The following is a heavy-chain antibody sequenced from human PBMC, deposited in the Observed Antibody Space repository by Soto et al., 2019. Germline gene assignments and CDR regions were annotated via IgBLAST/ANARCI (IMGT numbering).Heavy chain of an antibody. CDR1: GYTFTSYA. D-gene: IGHD3-10*01. V-gene: IGHV1-3*01. CDR2: INAGNRNT. CDR3: ARVDSSTWLNDY. J-gene: IGHJ4*02. Sequence: ASVKVSCKASGYTFTSYAIHWVRQAPGQRLEWMGWINAGNRNTKYSQKLQGRVTITWDTSASTAYMELSSLISEDTAVYYCARVDSSTWLNDYWGQGTLVTVSS.